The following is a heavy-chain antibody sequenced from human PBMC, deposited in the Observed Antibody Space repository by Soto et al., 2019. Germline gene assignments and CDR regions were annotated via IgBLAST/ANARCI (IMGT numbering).Heavy chain of an antibody. Sequence: SVQVSCKASAGTFSIYAIIWVRQAPGQGLERMGGIISIFGTAYYAQKFLGRVTITADESTSTASMELSSLRSEDTAVYYCARELGKYCYGPPSSSYYYYGMDVWGQGTTVTVSS. J-gene: IGHJ6*02. CDR1: AGTFSIYA. CDR3: ARELGKYCYGPPSSSYYYYGMDV. CDR2: IISIFGTA. V-gene: IGHV1-69*13. D-gene: IGHD5-18*01.